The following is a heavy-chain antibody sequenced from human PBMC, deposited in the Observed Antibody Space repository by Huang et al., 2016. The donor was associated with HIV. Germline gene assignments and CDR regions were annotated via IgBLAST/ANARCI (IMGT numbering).Heavy chain of an antibody. Sequence: QVQLEQSGPAVRKPGSSVKVSCQASGGSFSDQIISWVRQAPGQRFEWLGGIIPLFRAPAYAQEFKGRVTMTADDSTATIYMERNRLTSEDTAVYYCAMSLRYQYDSRSYWGRYFDYWGQGTLVTVSS. V-gene: IGHV1-69*01. CDR3: AMSLRYQYDSRSYWGRYFDY. CDR1: GGSFSDQI. J-gene: IGHJ4*02. D-gene: IGHD3-16*01. CDR2: IIPLFRAP.